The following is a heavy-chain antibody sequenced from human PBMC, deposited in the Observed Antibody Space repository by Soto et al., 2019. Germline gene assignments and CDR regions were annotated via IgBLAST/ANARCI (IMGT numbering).Heavy chain of an antibody. Sequence: ASVKFSCKASGYTFTGYDINWVRQAPGQGLECMGWMNPYNGNTGYAQNFQGRVTMTRNTSISTAYMELSSLRFEDTAVYYCARGPGDLGYLDYWGQGALVTVSS. CDR2: MNPYNGNT. CDR1: GYTFTGYD. V-gene: IGHV1-8*01. CDR3: ARGPGDLGYLDY. D-gene: IGHD1-1*01. J-gene: IGHJ4*02.